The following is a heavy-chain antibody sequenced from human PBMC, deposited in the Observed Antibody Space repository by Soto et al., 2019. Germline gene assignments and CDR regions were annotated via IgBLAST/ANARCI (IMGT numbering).Heavy chain of an antibody. CDR3: ARLDFPPYYFDY. Sequence: QLQESGPGLVKPSETLSLTCTVSGGSISSSSYYWGWIRQPPGKGLEWIGSIYYSGSTYYNPSLKSRVTISVDTSKNQFSLKLSSVTAADTAVYYCARLDFPPYYFDYWGQGTLVTVSS. CDR1: GGSISSSSYY. V-gene: IGHV4-39*01. J-gene: IGHJ4*02. CDR2: IYYSGST.